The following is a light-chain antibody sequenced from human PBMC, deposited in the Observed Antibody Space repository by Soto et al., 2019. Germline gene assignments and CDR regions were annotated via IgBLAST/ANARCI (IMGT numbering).Light chain of an antibody. CDR3: QQSYGFLKM. J-gene: IGKJ1*01. CDR1: QSISNY. Sequence: DIQVTQSPSSLSASVGDRVTITCRASQSISNYMNWYQQRPGEVPKLLVYGASNLQSGVPSRFSGSGSGTDFTLIISSLQPEDSATYYCQQSYGFLKMFGQGTKVEIK. CDR2: GAS. V-gene: IGKV1-39*01.